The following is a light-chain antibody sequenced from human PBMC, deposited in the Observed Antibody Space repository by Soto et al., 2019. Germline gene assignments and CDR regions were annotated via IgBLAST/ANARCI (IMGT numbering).Light chain of an antibody. V-gene: IGKV1-39*01. CDR1: QSISSW. J-gene: IGKJ1*01. Sequence: DIQMTQSPSTLSASVGDRVSSTCRASQSISSWLAWYQQKPGKAPNLLIYAASTLQSGVPSRFSGGGSGTDFTLTISSLQPEDFATYFCQQSYSTPPWTFGQGTKV. CDR3: QQSYSTPPWT. CDR2: AAS.